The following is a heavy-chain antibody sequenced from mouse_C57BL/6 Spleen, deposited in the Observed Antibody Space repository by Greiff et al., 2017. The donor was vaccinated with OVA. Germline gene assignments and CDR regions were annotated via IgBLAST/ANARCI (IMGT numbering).Heavy chain of an antibody. D-gene: IGHD2-12*01. J-gene: IGHJ3*01. CDR1: GYAFSSSW. CDR2: IYPGDGDT. V-gene: IGHV1-82*01. CDR3: ARADYSPFAY. Sequence: LQESGPELVKPGASVKISCKASGYAFSSSWMNWVKQRPGKGLEWIGRIYPGDGDTNYNGKFKGKATLTADKSSSTAYMQLSSLTSEDSAVYFCARADYSPFAYWGQGTLVTVSA.